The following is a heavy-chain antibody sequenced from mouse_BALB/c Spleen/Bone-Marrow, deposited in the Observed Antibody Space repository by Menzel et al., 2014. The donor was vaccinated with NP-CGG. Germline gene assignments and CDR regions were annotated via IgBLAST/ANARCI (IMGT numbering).Heavy chain of an antibody. CDR3: ARSKYGNYVGFDY. CDR1: GYTFTSYW. Sequence: QVQLKESGAELAKPGASVQLSCKASGYTFTSYWMHWVKQRPGQGLEWIGYINPITGYIEYNQKFKDKATLTADRSSSTAYMQLSSLTSEDSAVYYCARSKYGNYVGFDYWGQGTTLTASS. D-gene: IGHD2-10*02. J-gene: IGHJ2*01. V-gene: IGHV1-7*01. CDR2: INPITGYI.